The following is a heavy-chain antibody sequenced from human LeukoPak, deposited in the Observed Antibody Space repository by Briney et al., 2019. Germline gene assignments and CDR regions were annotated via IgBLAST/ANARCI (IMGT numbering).Heavy chain of an antibody. CDR2: ISTTGSPI. CDR1: GFTFSSYE. J-gene: IGHJ5*02. V-gene: IGHV3-48*03. CDR3: ASHSRYSSSPRKFDP. D-gene: IGHD6-6*01. Sequence: VGSLRLSCAASGFTFSSYEMNWVGQAPGNGLEWVSYISTTGSPIYHADSVPGRFNISRDNAKNSLYLQMNSLRAEDTAVYYCASHSRYSSSPRKFDPWGQATLVTVSS.